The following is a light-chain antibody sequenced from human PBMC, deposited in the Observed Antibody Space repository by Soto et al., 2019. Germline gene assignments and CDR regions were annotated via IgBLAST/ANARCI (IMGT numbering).Light chain of an antibody. CDR2: KTS. CDR1: RNIGTS. CDR3: QQYHNSHS. Sequence: DILMTQSPSTLSAFVGDRVTITCRASRNIGTSLAWYQLKPGKAPNLLIYKTSSLQTGVPSRFSGSGSETEFTLTISSLQPDDFATYDCQQYHNSHSCGQGTNLEIK. V-gene: IGKV1-5*03. J-gene: IGKJ2*01.